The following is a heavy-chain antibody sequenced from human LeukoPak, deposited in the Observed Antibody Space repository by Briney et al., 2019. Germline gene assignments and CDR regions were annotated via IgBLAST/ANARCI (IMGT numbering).Heavy chain of an antibody. J-gene: IGHJ3*02. CDR2: ISHTGGT. V-gene: IGHV4-30-2*01. CDR3: ARGEPHYDRFAFDI. D-gene: IGHD3-9*01. CDR1: GGSVDSSDYY. Sequence: PSETLSLTCTVSGGSVDSSDYYWTWIRQPPGKGLEWIGYISHTGGTYYNSPLLSRVTISLDKSKNQFFLTLGSVTAADTAVYFCARGEPHYDRFAFDIWGQGTMVTVSS.